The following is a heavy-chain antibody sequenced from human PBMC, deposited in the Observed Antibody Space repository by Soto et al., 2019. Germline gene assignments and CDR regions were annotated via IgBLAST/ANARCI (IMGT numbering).Heavy chain of an antibody. V-gene: IGHV3-7*01. Sequence: ESGGGLVQPGGSLRLSCAASGFTFSSYWMSWVRQAPGKGLEWVANIKQDGSEKYYVDSVKGRFTISRDNAKNSLYLQMNSLRAEDTAVYYCARGGDFWSGYWVDYWGQGTLVTVSS. CDR3: ARGGDFWSGYWVDY. CDR1: GFTFSSYW. D-gene: IGHD3-3*01. CDR2: IKQDGSEK. J-gene: IGHJ4*02.